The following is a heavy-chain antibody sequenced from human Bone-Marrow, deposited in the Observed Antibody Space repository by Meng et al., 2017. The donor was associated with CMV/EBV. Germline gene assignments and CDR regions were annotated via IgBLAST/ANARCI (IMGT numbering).Heavy chain of an antibody. CDR1: GYIFTDYY. D-gene: IGHD2-8*01. CDR2: INPNSGGT. Sequence: ASVKVSCKASGYIFTDYYMHWVRQAPGQGLEWMGWINPNSGGTIYAQKFQGRVTMTRDTSISTASMELSRLRSDDTAVYYCATAPVLMVYRAFDPWGQGTLVTVSS. J-gene: IGHJ5*02. CDR3: ATAPVLMVYRAFDP. V-gene: IGHV1-2*02.